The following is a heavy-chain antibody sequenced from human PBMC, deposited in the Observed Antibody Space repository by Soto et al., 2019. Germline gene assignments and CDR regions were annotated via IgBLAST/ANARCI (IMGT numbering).Heavy chain of an antibody. CDR2: LYWDADK. CDR1: GFSLSSNGMG. J-gene: IGHJ4*02. V-gene: IGHV2-5*05. Sequence: QITVKESGPTLVKPTQTLTLTCTFSGFSLSSNGMGVGWIRQPPGKALEWLALLYWDADKHYGPSLKSRPTPMEGPPKKPVVLTMTNMGPVEKAHFYCSSLIVGGAVGNFDYWGQGTLVTVSS. D-gene: IGHD2-15*01. CDR3: SSLIVGGAVGNFDY.